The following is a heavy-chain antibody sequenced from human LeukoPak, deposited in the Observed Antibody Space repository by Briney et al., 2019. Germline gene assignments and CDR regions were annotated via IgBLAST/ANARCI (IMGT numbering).Heavy chain of an antibody. CDR2: ISSSSSTI. CDR1: GFTFSSYS. V-gene: IGHV3-48*01. Sequence: GGSLRLSCAASGFTFSSYSMNWVRQAPGKGLEWVSYISSSSSTIYYADSVKGRFTISRDNSKNTLYLQMNSLRAEDTAVYYCAKPQGGYSGYDLREFDYWGQGTLVTVSS. J-gene: IGHJ4*02. D-gene: IGHD5-12*01. CDR3: AKPQGGYSGYDLREFDY.